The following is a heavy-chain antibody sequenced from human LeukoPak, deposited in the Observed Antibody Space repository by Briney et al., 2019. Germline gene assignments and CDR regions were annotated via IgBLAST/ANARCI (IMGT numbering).Heavy chain of an antibody. CDR2: IIPIFGTA. J-gene: IGHJ4*02. Sequence: ASVKVSCKASGGTFSSYAISWVRQAPGQGLEWMGGIIPIFGTANYAQKFQGRVTITTDESTSTAYMELSSLRSEDTAVYYCASNLIAAVYFDYWGQGTLVTVSS. CDR3: ASNLIAAVYFDY. D-gene: IGHD6-13*01. V-gene: IGHV1-69*05. CDR1: GGTFSSYA.